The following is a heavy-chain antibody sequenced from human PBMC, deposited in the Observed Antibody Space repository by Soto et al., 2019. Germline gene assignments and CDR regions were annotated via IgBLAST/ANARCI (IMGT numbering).Heavy chain of an antibody. CDR2: INPSGGST. D-gene: IGHD2-15*01. CDR1: GYTFTSYY. CDR3: ARGYCSGGSCTDYYYYYMDV. Sequence: GASVKVSCKASGYTFTSYYMHWVRQAPGQGLEWMGIINPSGGSTSYAQKFQGRVTKTRDTSTSTVYMELSSLRSEDTAVYYCARGYCSGGSCTDYYYYYMDVWGKGTTVTVSS. V-gene: IGHV1-46*01. J-gene: IGHJ6*03.